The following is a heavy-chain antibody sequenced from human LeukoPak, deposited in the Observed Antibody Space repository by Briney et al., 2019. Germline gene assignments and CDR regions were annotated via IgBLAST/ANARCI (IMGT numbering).Heavy chain of an antibody. CDR1: GGSISSSSYY. D-gene: IGHD3-3*01. CDR3: ARDYNGYYSFDY. CDR2: IYYSGNT. Sequence: PSETLSLTCNVSGGSISSSSYYWGWIRKPPGKGLEWIGSIYYSGNTYCNPSLKSRVTISVDTSLNQFSLRLMSVTAADTAVYYCARDYNGYYSFDYWGQGSPVTVSS. J-gene: IGHJ4*02. V-gene: IGHV4-39*07.